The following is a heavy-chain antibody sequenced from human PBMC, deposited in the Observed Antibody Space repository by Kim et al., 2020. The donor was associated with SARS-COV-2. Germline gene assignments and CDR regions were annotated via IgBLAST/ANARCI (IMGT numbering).Heavy chain of an antibody. J-gene: IGHJ5*02. V-gene: IGHV4-39*01. CDR1: GGSISSSSYY. CDR2: IYYSGST. D-gene: IGHD1-26*01. Sequence: SETLSLTCTVSGGSISSSSYYWGWIRQPPGKGLEWIGSIYYSGSTYYNPSLKSRVTISVDTSKNQFSLKLSSVTAADTAVYYCARQSGSYYGGPWGQGT. CDR3: ARQSGSYYGGP.